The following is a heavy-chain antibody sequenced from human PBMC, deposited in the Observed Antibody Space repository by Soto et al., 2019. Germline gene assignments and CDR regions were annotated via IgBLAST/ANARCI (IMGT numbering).Heavy chain of an antibody. D-gene: IGHD3-3*01. Sequence: EVQLVESGGGLVKPGGSLRLSCAASGFTFTRYSMNWVRQAPGKGLEWVSSISSTTNYIYYGDSMKGRFTISRDNAKNSLYLEINSLRAEDTAVYFCARGEEWLLLSLQGVFDQWGQGTLVTVSS. V-gene: IGHV3-21*04. J-gene: IGHJ4*02. CDR3: ARGEEWLLLSLQGVFDQ. CDR1: GFTFTRYS. CDR2: ISSTTNYI.